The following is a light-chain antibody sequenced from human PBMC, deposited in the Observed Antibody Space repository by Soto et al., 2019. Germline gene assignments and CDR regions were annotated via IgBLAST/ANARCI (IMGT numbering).Light chain of an antibody. J-gene: IGKJ1*01. CDR1: QSVSSN. Sequence: EIVMTQSPATLSVSSGERATLSFRASQSVSSNYLAWYQHKPGQAPSLLIYGAFTRATGIPTRFSGTGSGTEFTLTISGLQSEDFALYYCQQYNDWPLTFGQGTKVDIK. CDR2: GAF. V-gene: IGKV3-15*01. CDR3: QQYNDWPLT.